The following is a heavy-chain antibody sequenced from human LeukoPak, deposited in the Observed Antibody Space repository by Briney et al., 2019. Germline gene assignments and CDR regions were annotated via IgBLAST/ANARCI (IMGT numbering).Heavy chain of an antibody. J-gene: IGHJ6*02. V-gene: IGHV3-48*03. Sequence: GGSLRLSCAASGFTFNTYAMHWVRQAPGKGLEWVSYISSGGSTKYYADSVKGRFTFSRDNAKNSLYLQMNSLRAGDTAVYYCARQRGSGSPNYYYYGMDVWGQGTTVTVSS. CDR1: GFTFNTYA. CDR3: ARQRGSGSPNYYYYGMDV. CDR2: ISSGGSTK. D-gene: IGHD3-10*01.